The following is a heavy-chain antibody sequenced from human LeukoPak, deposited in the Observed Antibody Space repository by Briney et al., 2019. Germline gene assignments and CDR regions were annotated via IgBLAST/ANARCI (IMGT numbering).Heavy chain of an antibody. V-gene: IGHV3-23*01. CDR2: ISTSGGST. CDR1: AFTFGDYT. Sequence: HPGRSLRLSCTASAFTFGDYTMNWVRQAPGKGLEWVSVISTSGGSTYDADSVKGRFTISRDNSKNTLYLQMNSLRAEDTAVYYCAKGLYSSEWWGQGTLVTVSS. CDR3: AKGLYSSEW. D-gene: IGHD6-19*01. J-gene: IGHJ4*02.